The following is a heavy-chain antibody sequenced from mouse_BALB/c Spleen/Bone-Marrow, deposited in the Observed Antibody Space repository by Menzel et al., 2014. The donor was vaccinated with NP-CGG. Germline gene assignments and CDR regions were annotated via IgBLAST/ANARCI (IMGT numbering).Heavy chain of an antibody. V-gene: IGHV2-9*02. CDR2: IWAGGST. D-gene: IGHD2-2*01. CDR1: GFSLXSYG. J-gene: IGHJ4*01. Sequence: QVQLQQSGPGLVAPSQSLSITCTVSGFSLXSYGVHWVRQPPGKGLEWLGVIWAGGSTNYNSALMSRLSISKDNSKSQIFLKMNSLQTDDTAMYYCARDREYGYYYAMDYWGQGTSVTVSS. CDR3: ARDREYGYYYAMDY.